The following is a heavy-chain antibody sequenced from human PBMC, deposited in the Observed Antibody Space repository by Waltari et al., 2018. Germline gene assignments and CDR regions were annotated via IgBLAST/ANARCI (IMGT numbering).Heavy chain of an antibody. V-gene: IGHV4-34*01. CDR1: GGSFSGYY. CDR2: INHSGST. CDR3: ARGLVSGRFDP. J-gene: IGHJ5*02. Sequence: QVQLQQWGAGLLKPSATLSLTCSVYGGSFSGYYWTWIRQPPGNGLEWIGEINHSGSTNYNPSLKSRVTISVDTSKNQFSLKLSFVTAADTAVYYCARGLVSGRFDPWGQGTLVTVSS. D-gene: IGHD3-10*01.